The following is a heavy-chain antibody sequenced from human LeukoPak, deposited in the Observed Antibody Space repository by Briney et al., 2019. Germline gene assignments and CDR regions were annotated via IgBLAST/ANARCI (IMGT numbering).Heavy chain of an antibody. Sequence: PSETLSLTCTVSGGSISSYYWSWIRQPPGKGLEWIGYIYYSGSTNYNPSLKSRVTISVDTSKNQFSLKLSSVTAADTAVYYCARVDTASYYMDVWGKGTTVTVSS. V-gene: IGHV4-59*01. CDR1: GGSISSYY. J-gene: IGHJ6*03. CDR2: IYYSGST. D-gene: IGHD5-18*01. CDR3: ARVDTASYYMDV.